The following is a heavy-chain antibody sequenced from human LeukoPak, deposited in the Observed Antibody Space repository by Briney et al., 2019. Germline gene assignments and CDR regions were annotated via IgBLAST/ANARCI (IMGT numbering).Heavy chain of an antibody. CDR1: GLTFNKYP. CDR3: ASAVVRAREIH. V-gene: IGHV3-23*01. J-gene: IGHJ4*02. D-gene: IGHD3-10*01. CDR2: ISGSGAST. Sequence: GVSERLLCAPSGLTFNKYPMRWARHPRGKGLEWVSAISGSGASTYYADSVKGRFTISRDNSKNTLYVQMNSLRAEDTAVYYCASAVVRAREIHWGQGTLVTVSS.